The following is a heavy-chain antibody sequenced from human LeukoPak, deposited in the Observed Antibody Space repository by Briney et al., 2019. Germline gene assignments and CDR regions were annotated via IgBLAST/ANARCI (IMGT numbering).Heavy chain of an antibody. CDR2: LSGSGLSK. CDR3: ANGISPSSSWTFDY. Sequence: PGGSLRLSCAASGFTFSSYAMNWVRQAPGKGLQWVSALSGSGLSKYYADSVKGRFTISRDNSKNTLYLQMNSLRAEDTAIYYCANGISPSSSWTFDYWGQGTLVTVSS. V-gene: IGHV3-23*01. CDR1: GFTFSSYA. J-gene: IGHJ4*02. D-gene: IGHD6-13*01.